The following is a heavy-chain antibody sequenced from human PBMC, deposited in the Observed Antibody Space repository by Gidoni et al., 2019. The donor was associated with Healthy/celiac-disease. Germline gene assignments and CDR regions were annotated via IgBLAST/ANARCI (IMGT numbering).Heavy chain of an antibody. V-gene: IGHV3-13*05. Sequence: EVQLVESGGGLVQPGGSLRLSCAASGFPFSSYDMHWVRQATGKGLEWVSAIGTAGDPYYPGSVKGRFTISRENAKNSLYLQMNSLRAGDTAVYYCARGSGPYSSSWYLFDYWGQGTLVTVSS. CDR1: GFPFSSYD. CDR2: IGTAGDP. D-gene: IGHD6-13*01. CDR3: ARGSGPYSSSWYLFDY. J-gene: IGHJ4*02.